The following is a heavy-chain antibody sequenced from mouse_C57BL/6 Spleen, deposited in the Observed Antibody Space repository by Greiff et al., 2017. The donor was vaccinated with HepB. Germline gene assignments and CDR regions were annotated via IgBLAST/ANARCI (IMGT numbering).Heavy chain of an antibody. V-gene: IGHV5-17*01. D-gene: IGHD3-2*02. J-gene: IGHJ3*01. Sequence: EVQVVESGGGLVKPGRSLKLSCAASGFTFSDYGMHWVRQAPEKGLEWVAYISSGSSTIYYADTVKGRFTISRDNAKNTLFLQMTSLRSEDTAMYYCARKDSSGSAWFAYWGQGTLVTVSA. CDR2: ISSGSSTI. CDR3: ARKDSSGSAWFAY. CDR1: GFTFSDYG.